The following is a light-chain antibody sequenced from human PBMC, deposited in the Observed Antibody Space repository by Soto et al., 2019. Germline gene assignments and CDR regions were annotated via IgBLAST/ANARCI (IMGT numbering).Light chain of an antibody. CDR2: DAS. Sequence: VLTQSPGTLSLSPGERATLSCRASQSVANNYLAWYQQKPGQAPRFLIYDASSRATGIPDRFSGSGSGTDFTLTISRLEPEDFAVYYCEQYGSTPLTFGGGTKVDIK. CDR1: QSVANNY. CDR3: EQYGSTPLT. V-gene: IGKV3-20*01. J-gene: IGKJ4*01.